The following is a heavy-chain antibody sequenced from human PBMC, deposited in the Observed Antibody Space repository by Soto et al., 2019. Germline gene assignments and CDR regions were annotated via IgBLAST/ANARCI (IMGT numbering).Heavy chain of an antibody. V-gene: IGHV3-74*03. J-gene: IGHJ5*02. D-gene: IGHD1-26*01. CDR2: IHSDGSRT. CDR3: VRVATGSYDWFDP. CDR1: QFTFSRYW. Sequence: EVQLVESGGGLVQPGGSLRLSCAASQFTFSRYWMHWVRQAPGKGLMWVSRIHSDGSRTTYADSVKGRFTISRDNAKNTLFLQMNSLRAEDSAVYYCVRVATGSYDWFDPWGQGTLVTVSS.